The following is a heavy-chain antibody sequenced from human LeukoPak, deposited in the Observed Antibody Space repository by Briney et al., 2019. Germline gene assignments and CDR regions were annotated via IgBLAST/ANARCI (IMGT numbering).Heavy chain of an antibody. Sequence: PGGALRLSCADSGFTFSPYNMNGVPQAPGKGLDGTSYIISIVIAIPYADPVKGRFTFSRDNAVNSLYLQMNSLRAEDTAVYYCARVNGALYYFDYWGQGTLVTVSS. CDR2: IISIVIAI. V-gene: IGHV3-48*01. CDR1: GFTFSPYN. J-gene: IGHJ4*02. CDR3: ARVNGALYYFDY. D-gene: IGHD1-26*01.